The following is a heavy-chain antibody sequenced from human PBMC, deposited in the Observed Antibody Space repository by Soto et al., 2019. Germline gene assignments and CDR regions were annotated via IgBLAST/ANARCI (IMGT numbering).Heavy chain of an antibody. D-gene: IGHD3-9*01. J-gene: IGHJ6*02. CDR2: MNPNSGNT. CDR1: GYTFTSYD. Sequence: ASVKVSCKASGYTFTSYDINWVRQATGQGLEWMGWMNPNSGNTGYAQKFQGRVTMTRNTSISTAYMELSSLRSEDTAVYYCARAPRISIAAPYYYYGMDVWGQGTTVTVS. V-gene: IGHV1-8*01. CDR3: ARAPRISIAAPYYYYGMDV.